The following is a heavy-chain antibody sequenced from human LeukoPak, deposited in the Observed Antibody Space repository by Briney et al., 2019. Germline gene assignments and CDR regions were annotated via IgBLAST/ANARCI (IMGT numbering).Heavy chain of an antibody. D-gene: IGHD1-14*01. CDR2: ISSSGSTI. CDR3: ASEMHSRTGRFSDY. Sequence: PGGSLRLSCAASGFTFSSYAMSWVRQAPGKGLEWVSYISSSGSTIYYADSVKGRFTISRDNAKNSLYLQMNSLRAEDTAVYYCASEMHSRTGRFSDYWGQGTLVTVSS. V-gene: IGHV3-48*04. J-gene: IGHJ4*02. CDR1: GFTFSSYA.